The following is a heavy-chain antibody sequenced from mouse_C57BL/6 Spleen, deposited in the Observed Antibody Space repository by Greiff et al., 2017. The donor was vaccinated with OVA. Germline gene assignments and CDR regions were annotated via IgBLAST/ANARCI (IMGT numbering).Heavy chain of an antibody. CDR3: ARSGMGWYFDV. J-gene: IGHJ1*03. CDR1: GYSITSGYY. Sequence: VRLQQSGPGLVKPSQSLSLTCSVTGYSITSGYYWNWIRQFPGNKLEWMGYISYDGSNNYNPSLKNRISITRDTSKNQFFLKLNSVTTEDTATYYCARSGMGWYFDVWGTGTTVTVSS. CDR2: ISYDGSN. V-gene: IGHV3-6*01. D-gene: IGHD4-1*01.